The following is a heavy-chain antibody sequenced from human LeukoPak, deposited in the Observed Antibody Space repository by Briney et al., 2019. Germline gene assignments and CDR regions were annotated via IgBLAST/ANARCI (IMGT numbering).Heavy chain of an antibody. CDR3: ARDTITVTTPYFDY. J-gene: IGHJ4*02. V-gene: IGHV1-2*02. Sequence: ASVKVSCKASGYTFTGYYIDWVRQAPGQGLEWMGWINSDSGGINYAQKFQGRVTMTRDTSTSTAYMELSSLRSDDTAFYYCARDTITVTTPYFDYWGQGALVTVPS. CDR2: INSDSGGI. CDR1: GYTFTGYY. D-gene: IGHD4-17*01.